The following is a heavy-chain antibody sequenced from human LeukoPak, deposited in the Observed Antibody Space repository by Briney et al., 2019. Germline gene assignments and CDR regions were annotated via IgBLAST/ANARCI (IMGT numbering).Heavy chain of an antibody. CDR2: INHSGST. CDR1: GGSFSGYY. V-gene: IGHV4-34*01. Sequence: SETLSLTCAVYGGSFSGYYWSWIRQPPGKGLEWIGEINHSGSTNYNPSLKSRVTISVDTSKNQFSLKLSSVTAADTAVYYCARAISGDCSSTSCFLDYWGQGTLVTVSS. D-gene: IGHD2-2*01. J-gene: IGHJ4*02. CDR3: ARAISGDCSSTSCFLDY.